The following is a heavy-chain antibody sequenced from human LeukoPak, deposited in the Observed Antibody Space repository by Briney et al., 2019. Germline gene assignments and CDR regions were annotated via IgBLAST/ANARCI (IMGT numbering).Heavy chain of an antibody. CDR2: IYYSGST. CDR3: ASSGSYSGYMSVRWVDY. V-gene: IGHV4-39*01. D-gene: IGHD1-26*01. Sequence: SETLSLTCTVSGGSISSSSYYWGWIRQPPGKGLEWIGSIYYSGSTYYNPSLKSRVTISVDTSKNQFSLKLSSVTAADTAVYYCASSGSYSGYMSVRWVDYWGQGTLVTVSS. CDR1: GGSISSSSYY. J-gene: IGHJ4*02.